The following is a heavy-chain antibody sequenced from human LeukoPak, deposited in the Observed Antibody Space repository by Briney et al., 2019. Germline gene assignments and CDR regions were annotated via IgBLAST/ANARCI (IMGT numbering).Heavy chain of an antibody. Sequence: SETLSLTCTLSGGSISIRSYYWRWVRQPPGGGLGWYGCICYSGSTYYNPSLKSRVTISVDTSKNQFSLKLSSVTAADTAVYDCASHRMYYYDSSGRGVADAFDIWGQGTRVTVSS. J-gene: IGHJ3*02. CDR2: ICYSGST. D-gene: IGHD3-22*01. CDR3: ASHRMYYYDSSGRGVADAFDI. V-gene: IGHV4-39*01. CDR1: GGSISIRSYY.